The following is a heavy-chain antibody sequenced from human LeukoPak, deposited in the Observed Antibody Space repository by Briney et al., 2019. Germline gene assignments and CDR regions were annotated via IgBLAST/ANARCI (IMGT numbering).Heavy chain of an antibody. CDR3: AAAGVVAATPDGMDV. CDR2: IVVGSGNT. D-gene: IGHD2-15*01. Sequence: SVKVSCKASGFTLTSSAMQWVRQARGQRLEWIGWIVVGSGNTNYAQKFQERVTITRDMSTSTAYMELSSLRSEDTAVYYCAAAGVVAATPDGMDVWGQGTTVTVSS. CDR1: GFTLTSSA. V-gene: IGHV1-58*02. J-gene: IGHJ6*02.